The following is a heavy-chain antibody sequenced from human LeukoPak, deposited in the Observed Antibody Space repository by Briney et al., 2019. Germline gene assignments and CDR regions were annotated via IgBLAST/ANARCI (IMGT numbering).Heavy chain of an antibody. Sequence: PGGSLRLSCAASGFTFSSYAMSWDRQAPGKGLEWVSAISASGGSTYYADSVKGRFTISRDNPKNTLYLQMNSLRAEDTAVYYCAKVGVPFDSWGQGTLVTVSS. CDR1: GFTFSSYA. CDR3: AKVGVPFDS. CDR2: ISASGGST. D-gene: IGHD2-8*01. V-gene: IGHV3-23*01. J-gene: IGHJ4*02.